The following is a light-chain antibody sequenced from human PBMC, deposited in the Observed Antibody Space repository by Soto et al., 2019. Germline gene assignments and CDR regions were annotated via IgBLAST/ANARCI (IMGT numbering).Light chain of an antibody. J-gene: IGKJ4*01. CDR2: KAS. CDR1: QSISSW. V-gene: IGKV1-5*03. Sequence: DSQMTQSPSTLSASVGDRVTITCRASQSISSWLAWYQQKPGKAPNLLNYKASSLESGVPSRFSGSGSGTESTLTISSLQPDDVATYYCQQYNSYPLTFGGGTKVEIK. CDR3: QQYNSYPLT.